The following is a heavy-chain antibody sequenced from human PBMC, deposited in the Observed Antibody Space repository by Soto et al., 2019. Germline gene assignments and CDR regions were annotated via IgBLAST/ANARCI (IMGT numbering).Heavy chain of an antibody. V-gene: IGHV3-30*18. J-gene: IGHJ4*02. CDR2: VSSDRTTK. D-gene: IGHD3-16*01. Sequence: PGGSLRRSCVAPGFNFITYGMHWVRQAPGRGLEWVAVVSSDRTTKFYADSVNGLFSISRDNAMNTMYLELNSLRGEDTGFYFCVKDLYLKSLWGQGTLVTVSS. CDR1: GFNFITYG. CDR3: VKDLYLKSL.